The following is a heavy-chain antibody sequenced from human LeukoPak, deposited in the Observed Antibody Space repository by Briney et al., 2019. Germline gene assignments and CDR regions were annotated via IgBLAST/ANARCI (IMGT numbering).Heavy chain of an antibody. D-gene: IGHD6-13*01. V-gene: IGHV3-23*01. CDR3: AKDGTWGSSWHDY. Sequence: GGSLRLSCAASGFTFSNYAMSWVRQAPGKGLEWVSAVSGSGGSTYYADSVKGRFTISRDNSKNTLYLQMNSLRAEDTAVYYCAKDGTWGSSWHDYWGQGTLVTVSS. CDR1: GFTFSNYA. CDR2: VSGSGGST. J-gene: IGHJ4*02.